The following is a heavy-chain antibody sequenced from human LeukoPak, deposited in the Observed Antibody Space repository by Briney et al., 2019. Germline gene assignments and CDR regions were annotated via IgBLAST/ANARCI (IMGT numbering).Heavy chain of an antibody. CDR2: IYYSGST. D-gene: IGHD3-22*01. Sequence: SETLSLTCTVSGGSISSYYWSWIRQPPGKGLEWIGYIYYSGSTNYIPSLKSRVTISVDTSKNQFSLKLSSVTAADTAVYYCASHVLYYYDSSGYYYFDYWGQGTLVTVSS. CDR1: GGSISSYY. J-gene: IGHJ4*02. V-gene: IGHV4-59*01. CDR3: ASHVLYYYDSSGYYYFDY.